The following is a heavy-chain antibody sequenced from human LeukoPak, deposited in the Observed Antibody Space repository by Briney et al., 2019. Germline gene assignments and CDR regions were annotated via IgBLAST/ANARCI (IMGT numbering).Heavy chain of an antibody. V-gene: IGHV3-23*01. CDR3: AKGPYSDSSEWFQY. Sequence: PGGSLRLSCAAPGFSFSSYAMGWVRQAPGKGLEWVSSISGTSGRTYYADSVKGRFTISRDNSRNTLSLQMNSLRVEDTAVYFCAKGPYSDSSEWFQYWGQGTLVTVSS. CDR2: ISGTSGRT. J-gene: IGHJ1*01. CDR1: GFSFSSYA. D-gene: IGHD6-13*01.